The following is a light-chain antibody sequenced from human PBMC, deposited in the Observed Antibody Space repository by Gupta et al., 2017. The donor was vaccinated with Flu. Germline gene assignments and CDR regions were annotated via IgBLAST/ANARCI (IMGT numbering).Light chain of an antibody. CDR2: ENN. Sequence: NFMLTQPHSVSESPGKTVTIPCTRSSGNIANNYVQWYQQRPGSSPTTVSLENNQRPSGVPDRLSGSIDTSSTSASLTISGLKAEDESYYYSQYYNGSLGVFGGGTKMTVL. CDR3: QYYNGSLGV. V-gene: IGLV6-57*01. CDR1: SGNIANNY. J-gene: IGLJ3*02.